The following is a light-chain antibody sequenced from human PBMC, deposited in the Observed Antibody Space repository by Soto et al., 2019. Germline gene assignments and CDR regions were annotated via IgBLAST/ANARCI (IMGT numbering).Light chain of an antibody. Sequence: EMVMTQSPATLSVSPGERVTLSCRASRSISNNLAWYQQKPGQAPRLLIYGASTRATGIPARFSGSGSGRAFTLTINSLQSEDFAMYYCQPHNNWPVVTFGGGTRVEIK. CDR1: RSISNN. CDR2: GAS. V-gene: IGKV3-15*01. CDR3: QPHNNWPVVT. J-gene: IGKJ4*01.